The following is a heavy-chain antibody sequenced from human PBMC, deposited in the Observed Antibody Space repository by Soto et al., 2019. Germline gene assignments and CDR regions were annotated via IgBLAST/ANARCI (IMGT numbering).Heavy chain of an antibody. Sequence: QVQLVQSGAEVKKPGSSVKLSCKTSGGTFRNYAINWVRQAPGQGLEWMGGSIPVFGTANYAQTFQGRCTITAGESWRPAKMVRRSVSSGDTAVYYGAIPLPNQQLVRGEFAHWGQGPLV. CDR3: AIPLPNQQLVRGEFAH. CDR1: GGTFRNYA. V-gene: IGHV1-69*01. J-gene: IGHJ1*01. D-gene: IGHD6-13*01. CDR2: SIPVFGTA.